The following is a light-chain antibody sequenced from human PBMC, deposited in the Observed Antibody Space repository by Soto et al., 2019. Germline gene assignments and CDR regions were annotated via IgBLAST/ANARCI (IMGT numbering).Light chain of an antibody. CDR2: GAS. CDR3: QQYNNWPPNT. Sequence: EIVITQSPATLSVSPGERATLSCRASQSVTSNLAWYQQKPGQAPRLLIYGASTRATGIPARFGGSGSGTEFTLTISSLQSEDFAVYYCQQYNNWPPNTFGQGTRLEIK. V-gene: IGKV3-15*01. CDR1: QSVTSN. J-gene: IGKJ5*01.